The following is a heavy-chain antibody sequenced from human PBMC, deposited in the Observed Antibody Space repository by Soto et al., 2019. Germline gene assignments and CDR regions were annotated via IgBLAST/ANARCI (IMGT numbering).Heavy chain of an antibody. J-gene: IGHJ4*02. CDR3: ARGPRVSSTGTGAH. CDR1: GFTFSAYW. D-gene: IGHD1-1*01. Sequence: GGTLRLSCAVSGFTFSAYWMHWVRQVPGKGLTWVSRISDDGSTATYADSVKGRFIISRDNAKNTLYLEMNTLRADDSGLYYCARGPRVSSTGTGAHWGRGTLVTVSS. CDR2: ISDDGSTA. V-gene: IGHV3-74*01.